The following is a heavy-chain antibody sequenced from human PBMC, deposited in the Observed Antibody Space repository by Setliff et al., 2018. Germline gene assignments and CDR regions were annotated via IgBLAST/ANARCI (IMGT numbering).Heavy chain of an antibody. CDR1: GGSFSGYY. Sequence: SETLSLTCAVYGGSFSGYYWSWIRQPPGKGLEWIGAIYYSGSTYYNPSLKSRVSMSLNTSRNQFSLKLSSVTAADTAVYYCARGAILARGVQNGMDVWGQGTTVTVSS. CDR3: ARGAILARGVQNGMDV. V-gene: IGHV4-34*01. CDR2: IYYSGST. J-gene: IGHJ6*02. D-gene: IGHD3-10*01.